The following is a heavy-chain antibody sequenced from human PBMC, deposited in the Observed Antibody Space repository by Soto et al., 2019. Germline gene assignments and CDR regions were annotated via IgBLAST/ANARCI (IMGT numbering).Heavy chain of an antibody. CDR2: INQGGSDI. J-gene: IGHJ3*01. Sequence: EVQLVESGGAWVQPGGSLRLSCPAPGFTFSDNWMSWFPKPRGKGLEWGAKINQGGSDIYYVDSVRGRFTTSRDNAKSSLYLQMNSLGVEDTAVYYCVTESRSSGWFHWGQGTMVTVSS. V-gene: IGHV3-7*01. D-gene: IGHD6-19*01. CDR3: VTESRSSGWFH. CDR1: GFTFSDNW.